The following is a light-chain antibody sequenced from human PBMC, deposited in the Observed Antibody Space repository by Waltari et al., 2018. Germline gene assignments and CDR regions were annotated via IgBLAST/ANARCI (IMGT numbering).Light chain of an antibody. Sequence: EIVLTQSPATLSLSPGERATLSCKASQSISSYLAWFQQKPGQAPRLLIHTASTRATGIPARFSGSGSGTDFTLTISSLEPEDFAVYYCQQRSNWPTTFGQGTKLEI. J-gene: IGKJ2*01. V-gene: IGKV3-11*01. CDR2: TAS. CDR1: QSISSY. CDR3: QQRSNWPTT.